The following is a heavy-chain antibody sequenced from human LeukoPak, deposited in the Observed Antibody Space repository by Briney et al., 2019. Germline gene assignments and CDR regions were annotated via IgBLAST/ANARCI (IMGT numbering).Heavy chain of an antibody. CDR1: GFTFSSYS. J-gene: IGHJ4*02. D-gene: IGHD2-2*01. CDR3: ARGWPYCSSTSCFIDY. Sequence: GGSLRLSCAASGFTFSSYSMNWVRQAPGKGLEWVSYISSSGSTIYYADSVKGRFTISRDNAKNSLYLQMNSLRAEDTAVYYCARGWPYCSSTSCFIDYWGQGTLVTVSS. CDR2: ISSSGSTI. V-gene: IGHV3-48*04.